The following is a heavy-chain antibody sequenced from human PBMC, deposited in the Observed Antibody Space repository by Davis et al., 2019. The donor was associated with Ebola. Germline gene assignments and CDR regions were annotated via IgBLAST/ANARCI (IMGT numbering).Heavy chain of an antibody. V-gene: IGHV3-30*04. CDR3: AREAPKKGLTSSSQGGGLAY. D-gene: IGHD6-13*01. CDR1: GFTFSSYA. CDR2: ISYDGSNK. J-gene: IGHJ4*02. Sequence: GESLKISCAASGFTFSSYAMHWVRQAPGKGLEWVAVISYDGSNKYYADSVKGRFTISRDNSKNTLYLQMNSLRAEDTAVYYCAREAPKKGLTSSSQGGGLAYWGQGTLVTVSS.